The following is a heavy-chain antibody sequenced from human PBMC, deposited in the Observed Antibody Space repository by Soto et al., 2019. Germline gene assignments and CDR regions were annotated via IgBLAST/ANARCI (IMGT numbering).Heavy chain of an antibody. J-gene: IGHJ5*02. V-gene: IGHV3-11*01. CDR1: GFTFSDYY. CDR3: ARSRVTTNNWFDP. Sequence: GGSLRLSCAASGFTFSDYYMSWIRQAPGKGLEWVSYISSSGSTIYYADSVKGRFTISRDNAKNSLYLQMNSLRAEDTAVYYCARSRVTTNNWFDPWGQGTLVTVSS. CDR2: ISSSGSTI. D-gene: IGHD3-3*01.